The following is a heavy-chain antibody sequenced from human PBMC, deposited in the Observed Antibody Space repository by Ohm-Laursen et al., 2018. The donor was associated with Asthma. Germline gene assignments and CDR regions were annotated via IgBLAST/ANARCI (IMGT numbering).Heavy chain of an antibody. Sequence: SPRLSCAAPGFTFSSYSMNWVRQAPGKGLEWVSSISSSSSYIYYADSVKGRFTISRDNAKNSLYLQMNSLRAEDTAVYYCARGVYYDSSGYYFGRYYFDYWGQGTLVTVSS. CDR1: GFTFSSYS. V-gene: IGHV3-21*01. D-gene: IGHD3-22*01. J-gene: IGHJ4*02. CDR2: ISSSSSYI. CDR3: ARGVYYDSSGYYFGRYYFDY.